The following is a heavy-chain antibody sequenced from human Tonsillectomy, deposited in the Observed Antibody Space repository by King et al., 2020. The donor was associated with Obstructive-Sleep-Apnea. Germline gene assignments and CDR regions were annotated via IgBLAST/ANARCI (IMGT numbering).Heavy chain of an antibody. J-gene: IGHJ6*02. V-gene: IGHV4-59*01. D-gene: IGHD3-10*01. CDR1: AGSISGYY. Sequence: VQLQESGPGLVKPSETLSLSCTVSAGSISGYYWNWIRQPPGKGLEWIGYVYYSESTNYNPSLKSRVTISVDSSKIQFSLKVSSVTAADTAVYYCARARQRFGEFPFFGMDVWGQGTTVIVSS. CDR2: VYYSEST. CDR3: ARARQRFGEFPFFGMDV.